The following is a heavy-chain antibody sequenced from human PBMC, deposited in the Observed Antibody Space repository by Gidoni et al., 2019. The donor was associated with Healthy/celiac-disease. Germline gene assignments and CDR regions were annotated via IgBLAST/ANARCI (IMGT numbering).Heavy chain of an antibody. CDR2: ISSNGGST. D-gene: IGHD3-9*01. V-gene: IGHV3-64D*08. Sequence: EVQLVESGGGFVQPGGSRRLSCSAPGFTFSRYAMHWVRQAPGKGLEYVSAISSNGGSTYYADSVKGRFTISRDNSKNTLYLQMSSLRAEDTAVYYCVKGSHHYDILTGYVSWGQGTLVTVSS. J-gene: IGHJ4*02. CDR3: VKGSHHYDILTGYVS. CDR1: GFTFSRYA.